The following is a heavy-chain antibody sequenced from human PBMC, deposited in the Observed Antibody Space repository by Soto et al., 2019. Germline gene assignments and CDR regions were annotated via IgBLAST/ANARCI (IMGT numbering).Heavy chain of an antibody. V-gene: IGHV3-9*01. J-gene: IGHJ6*02. CDR2: ISWNSGSI. Sequence: GGSLRLSCAASGFTFDDYAMHWVRQAPGKGLEWVSGISWNSGSIGYADSVKGRFTISRDNAKNSLYLQMNSLRAEDTALYYCAKDVAPYYYYGMDVWGQGTTVTVYS. CDR1: GFTFDDYA. CDR3: AKDVAPYYYYGMDV. D-gene: IGHD2-15*01.